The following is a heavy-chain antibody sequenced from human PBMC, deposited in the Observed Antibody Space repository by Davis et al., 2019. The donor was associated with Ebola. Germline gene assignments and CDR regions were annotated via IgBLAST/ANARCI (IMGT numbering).Heavy chain of an antibody. D-gene: IGHD4-17*01. V-gene: IGHV3-30*02. CDR3: AKDATVTLDY. J-gene: IGHJ4*02. CDR1: GFTFSSYG. Sequence: GESLKISCAASGFTFSSYGMHWVRQAPGKGLEWVAFIRYDGSNKYYADSVKGRFTISRDNSKNTLYLQMNDLRSEDTAVYFCAKDATVTLDYWGQGTLVTVSS. CDR2: IRYDGSNK.